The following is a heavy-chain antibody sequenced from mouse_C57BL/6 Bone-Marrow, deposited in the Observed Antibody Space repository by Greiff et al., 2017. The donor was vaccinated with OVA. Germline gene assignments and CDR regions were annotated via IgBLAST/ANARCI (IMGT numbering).Heavy chain of an antibody. V-gene: IGHV1-54*01. CDR1: GYAFTNYL. Sequence: QVQLQQSGAELVRPGTSVKVSCKASGYAFTNYLIEWVKQRPGQGLEWIGVINPGSGGTNYNEKFKGKATLTADKASSTAYMQRSSLTSEDSAVYVCARSSLLTNDWGQGTTLTVSS. J-gene: IGHJ2*01. CDR2: INPGSGGT. CDR3: ARSSLLTND. D-gene: IGHD1-1*01.